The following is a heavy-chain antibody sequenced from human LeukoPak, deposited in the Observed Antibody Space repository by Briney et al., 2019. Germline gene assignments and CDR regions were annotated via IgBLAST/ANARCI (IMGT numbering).Heavy chain of an antibody. D-gene: IGHD6-19*01. Sequence: PSETLSLTCTVSGGSISSYYWSWIRQPPGKGLEWIGYIYYSGSTNYNPSLKSRVTISVDTSKNQFSLKLSSVTAADTAVYYCARNRGIAVAGYWYFDLWGRGTLVTVSS. V-gene: IGHV4-59*12. J-gene: IGHJ2*01. CDR3: ARNRGIAVAGYWYFDL. CDR2: IYYSGST. CDR1: GGSISSYY.